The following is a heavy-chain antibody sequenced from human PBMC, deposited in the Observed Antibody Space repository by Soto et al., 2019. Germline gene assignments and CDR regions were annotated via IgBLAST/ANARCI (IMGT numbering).Heavy chain of an antibody. CDR2: ISAYNGNT. CDR1: GYTFTSYG. J-gene: IGHJ4*02. Sequence: QVQLVQSGAEVKXPGASVKVSCKASGYTFTSYGISWVRQAPGQGLEWMGWISAYNGNTNYAQKLQGRVTMTTDTSTSTAYRELRSLRSDDTAVYYCARVGTYYDYVWGSYRPSPFDYWGQGTLVTVSS. V-gene: IGHV1-18*01. D-gene: IGHD3-16*02. CDR3: ARVGTYYDYVWGSYRPSPFDY.